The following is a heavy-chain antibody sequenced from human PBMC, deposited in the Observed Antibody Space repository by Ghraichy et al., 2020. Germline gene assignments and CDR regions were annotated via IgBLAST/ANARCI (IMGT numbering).Heavy chain of an antibody. CDR1: GGSFSGYY. CDR2: INHSGST. CDR3: ARAGDYRSGGMDV. V-gene: IGHV4-34*01. D-gene: IGHD4-17*01. Sequence: SETLSLTCAVYGGSFSGYYWSWIRQPPGKGLEWIGEINHSGSTNYNPSLKSRVTISVDTSKNQFSLKLSSVTAADTAVYYCARAGDYRSGGMDVWGQGTTVTVSS. J-gene: IGHJ6*02.